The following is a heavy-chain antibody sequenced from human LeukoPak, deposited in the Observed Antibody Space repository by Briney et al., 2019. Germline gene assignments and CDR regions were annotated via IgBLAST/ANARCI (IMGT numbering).Heavy chain of an antibody. CDR2: NDWDDDK. V-gene: IGHV2-70*11. D-gene: IGHD6-19*01. CDR3: ARIVGSYSSGWYSVDY. CDR1: GFSLSTSGMC. J-gene: IGHJ4*02. Sequence: SGPTLVNPTQTLTLTCTFSGFSLSTSGMCVSWIRQPPGKALEGLARNDWDDDKHYSTSLKTRLTLSKDTSKNQVALTMTNMAPADTAAYYCARIVGSYSSGWYSVDYWGQGTLVTVSS.